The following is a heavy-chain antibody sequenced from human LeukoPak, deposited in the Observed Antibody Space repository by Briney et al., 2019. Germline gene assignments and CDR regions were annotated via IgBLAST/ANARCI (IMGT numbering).Heavy chain of an antibody. CDR2: ISGSGSST. V-gene: IGHV3-23*01. J-gene: IGHJ4*02. D-gene: IGHD2-15*01. CDR1: GFTFNSYA. Sequence: PGGSLRLSCAASGFTFNSYAMNWVRQAPGKGLEWVSGISGSGSSTYYADSVKGRFTISRDNSKNTLYLQMNNLRAEDTAVYYCAKERIWNVVVVVAAQNFDYWGQGTLATVSP. CDR3: AKERIWNVVVVVAAQNFDY.